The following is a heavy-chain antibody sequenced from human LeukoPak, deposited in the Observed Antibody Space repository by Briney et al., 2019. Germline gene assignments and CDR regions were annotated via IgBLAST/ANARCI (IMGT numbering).Heavy chain of an antibody. Sequence: SETLSLTCTVSGGSISSGGYSWNWIRQPPGKGLEWIGYIYNSGSTSYNPSLKSRVTMSVDTSKNQFSLKLSSVTAADTAVYYCARDRGPGSGYSYGVDYWGQGTLVTVSS. CDR1: GGSISSGGYS. D-gene: IGHD5-18*01. J-gene: IGHJ4*02. CDR2: IYNSGST. CDR3: ARDRGPGSGYSYGVDY. V-gene: IGHV4-30-4*07.